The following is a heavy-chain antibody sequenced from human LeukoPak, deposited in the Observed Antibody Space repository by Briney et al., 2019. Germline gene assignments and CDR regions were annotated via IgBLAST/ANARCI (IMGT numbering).Heavy chain of an antibody. CDR1: GGSISSYY. Sequence: SETLSLTCTVSGGSISSYYWSWIRQPPGKGLEWIGYIYYSGCTNYNPSLKSRVTISVDTSKKQFSLKLNSVTAADTAVYYCARTGYYGRYFDYWGQGTLVTVSS. CDR3: ARTGYYGRYFDY. D-gene: IGHD3-9*01. CDR2: IYYSGCT. J-gene: IGHJ4*02. V-gene: IGHV4-59*01.